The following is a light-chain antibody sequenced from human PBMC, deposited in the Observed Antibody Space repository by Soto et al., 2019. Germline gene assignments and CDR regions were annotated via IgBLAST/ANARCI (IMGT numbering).Light chain of an antibody. V-gene: IGKV1-9*01. CDR3: QVLNSYPLS. J-gene: IGKJ2*01. CDR1: QGISSY. Sequence: DIQLTQSPSFLSASVGDRVTITCRASQGISSYLAWYQQKPGKAPKLLIYAASTLQSGVPSRFSGSGSGTEFTLTISILQPEDFATYYCQVLNSYPLSFGQGTKLEIK. CDR2: AAS.